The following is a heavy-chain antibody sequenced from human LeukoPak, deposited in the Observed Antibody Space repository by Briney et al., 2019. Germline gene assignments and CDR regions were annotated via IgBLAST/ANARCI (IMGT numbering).Heavy chain of an antibody. CDR2: IYPFYSDT. Sequence: GGVLKIFCKGSENIFTSYWNGWGRQMPGEGLEWMGIIYPFYSDTRYSPSSQGQVTISADKSISTAYLQWSSLKASDTAMYYCARQGFGGSGYFDYWGQGPLVPVSP. J-gene: IGHJ4*02. CDR1: ENIFTSYW. D-gene: IGHD3-16*01. V-gene: IGHV5-51*01. CDR3: ARQGFGGSGYFDY.